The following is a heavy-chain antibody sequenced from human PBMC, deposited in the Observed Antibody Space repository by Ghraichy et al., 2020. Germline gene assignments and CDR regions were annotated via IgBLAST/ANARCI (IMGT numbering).Heavy chain of an antibody. CDR2: ISWDGGST. D-gene: IGHD4-17*01. CDR3: AKDNDYGDYVSYYGMDV. Sequence: GGSLRLSCAASGFTFDDYTMHWVRQAPGKGLEWVSLISWDGGSTYYADSVKGRFTISRDNSQNSLYLQMNSLRTEDTALYYCAKDNDYGDYVSYYGMDVWGQGTTVTVSS. J-gene: IGHJ6*02. CDR1: GFTFDDYT. V-gene: IGHV3-43*01.